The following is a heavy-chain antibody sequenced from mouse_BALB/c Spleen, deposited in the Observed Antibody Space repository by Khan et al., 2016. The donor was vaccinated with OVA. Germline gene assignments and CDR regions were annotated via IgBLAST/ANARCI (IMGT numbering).Heavy chain of an antibody. CDR2: ISTYSGNT. D-gene: IGHD2-3*01. CDR1: GYTFTDYA. V-gene: IGHV1S137*01. J-gene: IGHJ2*01. Sequence: QVQLQQSGPELVRPGVSVKISCKGSGYTFTDYAMYWVKQSHAKSLEWIGLISTYSGNTNYNQKFKGKATMTVDKSYITAYMELARLTSEDSAIXCCARPAYDGYYDYWGQGTTLTVTS. CDR3: ARPAYDGYYDY.